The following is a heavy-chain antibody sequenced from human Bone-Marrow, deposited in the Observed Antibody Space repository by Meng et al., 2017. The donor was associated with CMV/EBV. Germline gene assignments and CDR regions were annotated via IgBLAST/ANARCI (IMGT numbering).Heavy chain of an antibody. V-gene: IGHV3-15*01. Sequence: LRVSCAAYRFNFSNAGMRGVRQSPGKGGEWVGHVKNKGDDGKTEGAATVKGRFTISRDDSKNTGYMQKNSLKNEDTAGYDCTTLGKVLWGQGTLVTVSS. CDR1: RFNFSNAG. CDR2: VKNKGDDGKT. CDR3: TTLGKVL. D-gene: IGHD1-26*01. J-gene: IGHJ4*02.